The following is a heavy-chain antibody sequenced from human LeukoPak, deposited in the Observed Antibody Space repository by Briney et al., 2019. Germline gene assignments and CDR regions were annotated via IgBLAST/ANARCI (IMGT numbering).Heavy chain of an antibody. CDR2: MNPNSGNT. V-gene: IGHV1-8*01. CDR3: ARWLGYCTNGVCSPDAFDI. J-gene: IGHJ3*02. Sequence: ASVKVSCKASGYTFTSYDFNWVRQATGQGLEWMGWMNPNSGNTGYAQKFQGRVTMTRNTSISTAYMELSSLRSEDTAVYYCARWLGYCTNGVCSPDAFDIWGQGTMVTVSS. D-gene: IGHD2-8*01. CDR1: GYTFTSYD.